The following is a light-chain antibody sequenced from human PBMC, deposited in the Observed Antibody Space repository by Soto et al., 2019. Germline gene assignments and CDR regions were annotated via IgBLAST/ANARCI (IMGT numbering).Light chain of an antibody. Sequence: EIVLTQSPGTLSLSPGERATLSCRASQSVRSGYFAWYQQRFGQAPRLLIYGASSRATGIPDRFSGSGSGTDFTLTISRLEPEDFAVYYCQQYGSSSWTFGQGTKVEIK. CDR3: QQYGSSSWT. J-gene: IGKJ1*01. V-gene: IGKV3-20*01. CDR2: GAS. CDR1: QSVRSGY.